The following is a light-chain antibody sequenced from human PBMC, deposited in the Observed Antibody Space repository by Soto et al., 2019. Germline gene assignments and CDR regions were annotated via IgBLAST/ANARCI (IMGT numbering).Light chain of an antibody. CDR1: QSVNNN. J-gene: IGKJ4*01. CDR3: QQYNDRPPLT. Sequence: EIVLTQSPGTLSLSPGERATLSCRASQSVNNNLAWYQQQPGQASRLLIYDTSSRATGVPARFSGSGSGTEFTLTISSLKAEDFAVYYCQQYNDRPPLTFGGGTKVDIK. CDR2: DTS. V-gene: IGKV3-15*01.